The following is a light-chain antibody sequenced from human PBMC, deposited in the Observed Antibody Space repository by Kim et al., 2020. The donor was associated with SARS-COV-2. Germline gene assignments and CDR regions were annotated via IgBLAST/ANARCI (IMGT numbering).Light chain of an antibody. V-gene: IGLV2-14*03. CDR2: DVN. J-gene: IGLJ1*01. Sequence: QSALTQPASVSGSPGQSITISCTGASSDVGGYNYVSWYQQHPGKAPKLMIYDVNKRPSGLSNRFSGSKSGNTASLTISGLQAEDEADYYCSSYTASSNFVFGTGTKVTVL. CDR3: SSYTASSNFV. CDR1: SSDVGGYNY.